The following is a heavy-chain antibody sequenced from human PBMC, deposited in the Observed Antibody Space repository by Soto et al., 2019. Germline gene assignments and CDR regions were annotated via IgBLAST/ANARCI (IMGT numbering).Heavy chain of an antibody. CDR1: GFSLSTSGVG. Sequence: QITLKESGPTLVKPTQTLTLTCTFSGFSLSTSGVGVGWIRQPPGKALEWLALIYWDDDKRYSPSLKSRLTITKDTSKHQVVLTMTNMYPVDTATYCCAHRSIEGVLIWGQGTLVTVSS. CDR3: AHRSIEGVLI. CDR2: IYWDDDK. V-gene: IGHV2-5*02. D-gene: IGHD1-1*01. J-gene: IGHJ4*02.